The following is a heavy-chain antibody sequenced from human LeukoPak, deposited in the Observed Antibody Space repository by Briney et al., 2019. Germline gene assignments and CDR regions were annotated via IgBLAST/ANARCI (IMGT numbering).Heavy chain of an antibody. CDR1: GFTFSTYS. J-gene: IGHJ4*02. V-gene: IGHV3-7*01. CDR2: IKEDGSEN. CDR3: ARLRSGASDY. Sequence: GGSLRLSCATSGFTFSTYSMRWFRQAPGKGLEWVASIKEDGSENYYVDSVKGRFTISRDNAKNSLYLQMNSLRAEDTAVYFCARLRSGASDYWGQGTLVTVSS. D-gene: IGHD3-10*01.